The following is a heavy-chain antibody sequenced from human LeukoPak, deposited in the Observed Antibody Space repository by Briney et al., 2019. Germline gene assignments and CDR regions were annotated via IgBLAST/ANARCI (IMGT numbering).Heavy chain of an antibody. V-gene: IGHV1-2*02. CDR2: INPNSGGT. Sequence: ASVKVSCKASGYTFTAYYMHWVRQAPGQGLEWMGWINPNSGGTNYAQKFQGRVTMTRDTSISTAYMELSRLRSDDTAVYYCATTVTTYYYYYYMDDWGKGTTVTVSS. J-gene: IGHJ6*03. CDR1: GYTFTAYY. D-gene: IGHD4-17*01. CDR3: ATTVTTYYYYYYMDD.